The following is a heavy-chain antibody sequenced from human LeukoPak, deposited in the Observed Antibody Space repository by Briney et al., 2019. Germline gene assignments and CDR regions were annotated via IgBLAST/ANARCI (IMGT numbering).Heavy chain of an antibody. D-gene: IGHD6-19*01. Sequence: ASVKVSCKASGYTFTGYYLHWVRQAPGQGLEWMGWINPISGATGSAQKFQGRVTMTRGKSISTVYMELSRLTSDDTAIYFCARVGSSGWYHWFDPWGQGTLVTVSS. J-gene: IGHJ5*02. CDR2: INPISGAT. CDR1: GYTFTGYY. V-gene: IGHV1-2*02. CDR3: ARVGSSGWYHWFDP.